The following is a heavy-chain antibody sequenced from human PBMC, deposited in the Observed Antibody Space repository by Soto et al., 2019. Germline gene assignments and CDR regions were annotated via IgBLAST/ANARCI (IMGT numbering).Heavy chain of an antibody. CDR2: IIPIFGTA. J-gene: IGHJ6*02. V-gene: IGHV1-69*13. D-gene: IGHD6-25*01. Sequence: SVKVSCKASGGTFSSYAISWVRQAPGQGLEWTGGIIPIFGTANYAQKFQGRVTITADESTSTAYMELSSLRSEDTAVYYCARVRQRYYYYGMDVWGQGTTVTVSS. CDR1: GGTFSSYA. CDR3: ARVRQRYYYYGMDV.